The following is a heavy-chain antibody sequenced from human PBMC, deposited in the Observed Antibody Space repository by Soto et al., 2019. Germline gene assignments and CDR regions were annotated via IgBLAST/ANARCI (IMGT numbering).Heavy chain of an antibody. D-gene: IGHD2-8*01. Sequence: GGSLRLSCAASGFTFSSYGISWIRLSPGRGLEWVSVISGGGDTTYYTPSVKGRFTISRDDFRNTLYLQMNSLRTEDTAIYYCARKGIWCNNFDYWGQGILVTVSS. CDR3: ARKGIWCNNFDY. CDR2: ISGGGDTT. CDR1: GFTFSSYG. V-gene: IGHV3-23*01. J-gene: IGHJ4*02.